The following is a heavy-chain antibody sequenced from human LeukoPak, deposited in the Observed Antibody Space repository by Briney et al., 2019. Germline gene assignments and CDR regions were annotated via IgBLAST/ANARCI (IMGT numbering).Heavy chain of an antibody. Sequence: GGSLRLSCAASGFTVSSNYMSWVRQAPGKGLEWVSVIYSGGSTYYADSVKGRFTISRDNSKNTLYLQMNSLRAEDTAVYYCAREGGGYDYPHFNYWGQGTLVTVSS. V-gene: IGHV3-53*01. CDR2: IYSGGST. CDR3: AREGGGYDYPHFNY. J-gene: IGHJ4*02. D-gene: IGHD5-12*01. CDR1: GFTVSSNY.